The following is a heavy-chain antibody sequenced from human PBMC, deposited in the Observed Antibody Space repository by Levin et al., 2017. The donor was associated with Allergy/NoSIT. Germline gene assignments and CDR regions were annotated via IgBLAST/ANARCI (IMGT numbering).Heavy chain of an antibody. CDR2: IYSGGST. Sequence: GSLRLSCTVSGDSISSSSSSWGWIRLPPGKGLEWIGSIYSGGSTYYNPSLKSRVTISIDTSKNHFSLKVDSVTAADTAVYYCATSEYFRYWGQGTLVTVSS. CDR3: ATSEYFRY. CDR1: GDSISSSSSS. V-gene: IGHV4-39*02. J-gene: IGHJ1*01.